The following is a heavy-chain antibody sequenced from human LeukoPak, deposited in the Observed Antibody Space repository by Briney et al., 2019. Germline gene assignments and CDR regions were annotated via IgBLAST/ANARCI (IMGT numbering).Heavy chain of an antibody. J-gene: IGHJ5*02. V-gene: IGHV3-74*01. Sequence: GGSLRLFCAASGFTFSSYWMHWVRQAPGKGLVWVSRINSDGINTSYADSVKGRFTISRDNAKNTLHLQMNSLRAEDTAVYYCARDLGQYYDTSDNWFDPWGQGTMVADSS. CDR3: ARDLGQYYDTSDNWFDP. D-gene: IGHD3-22*01. CDR2: INSDGINT. CDR1: GFTFSSYW.